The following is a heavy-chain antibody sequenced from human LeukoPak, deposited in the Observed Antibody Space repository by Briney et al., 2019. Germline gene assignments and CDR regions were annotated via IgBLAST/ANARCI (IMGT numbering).Heavy chain of an antibody. CDR2: IIPILGIA. J-gene: IGHJ6*02. CDR1: GGTFSSYA. Sequence: ASVKVSCKASGGTFSSYAISWVRQAHGQGLEWMGRIIPILGIANYAQKFQGRVTITADKSTSTAYMELSSLRSEDTAVYYCARARGRSTSSYYYYGMDVWGQGTTVTVSS. V-gene: IGHV1-69*04. D-gene: IGHD2-2*01. CDR3: ARARGRSTSSYYYYGMDV.